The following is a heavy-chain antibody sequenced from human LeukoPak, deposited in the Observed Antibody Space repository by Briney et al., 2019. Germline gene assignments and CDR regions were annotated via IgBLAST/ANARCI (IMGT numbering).Heavy chain of an antibody. V-gene: IGHV4-34*01. CDR1: GGSFSGYY. Sequence: SSETLSLTCAVYGGSFSGYYWSWIRQPPGKGLEWIGEINHSGSTNYNPSLKSRVTISVDTSKNQFSLKLSSVTAADTAVYYCARSPRRPHFYSSGSYYYYFDYWGQGTLVTVSS. D-gene: IGHD3-10*01. J-gene: IGHJ4*02. CDR3: ARSPRRPHFYSSGSYYYYFDY. CDR2: INHSGST.